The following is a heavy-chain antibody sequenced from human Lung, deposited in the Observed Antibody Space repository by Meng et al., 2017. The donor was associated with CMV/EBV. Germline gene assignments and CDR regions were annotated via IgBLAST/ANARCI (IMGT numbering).Heavy chain of an antibody. CDR3: TGDSVSNPNLDY. Sequence: EVHLXXXXXGLVXPXXXLRLSCAASGFNVRDKYMSWVRQAPGKGLEWVCIIYRGDNTYYIDSVKDRFTVSRDNSKNTMYLQMNSLRVEDTAVYYCTGDSVSNPNLDYWGQGTLVTVSS. D-gene: IGHD3-10*01. V-gene: IGHV3-66*01. J-gene: IGHJ4*02. CDR1: GFNVRDKY. CDR2: IYRGDNT.